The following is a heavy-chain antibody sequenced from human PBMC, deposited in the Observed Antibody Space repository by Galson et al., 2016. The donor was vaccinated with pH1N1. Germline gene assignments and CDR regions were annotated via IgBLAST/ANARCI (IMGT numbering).Heavy chain of an antibody. CDR2: IYPGDSDI. CDR1: GYRFTSYW. D-gene: IGHD3-9*01. CDR3: AMRNYDILTGYYIAPKYFDQ. V-gene: IGHV5-51*01. Sequence: QSGAEVKKPGESLKISCKGSGYRFTSYWIGWVRQMPGKGPEWIGIIYPGDSDIRYSPSFQGQVTISADKSITTAYLQGSSLKASDTALYFCAMRNYDILTGYYIAPKYFDQWGQGTLVTVSS. J-gene: IGHJ4*02.